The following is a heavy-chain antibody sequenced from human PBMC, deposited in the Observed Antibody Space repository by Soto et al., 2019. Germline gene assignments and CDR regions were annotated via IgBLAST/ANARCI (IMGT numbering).Heavy chain of an antibody. Sequence: ASVKVSCKASGYTFTGYYMHWVRQAPGQGLEWMGWINPNSGGTNYAQKFQGWVTMTRDTSISTAYMELSRLRSDDTAVYYCARAGRNYGGRVYYGSRSYSPLGAFDIWGQGTMVTVSS. CDR2: INPNSGGT. J-gene: IGHJ3*02. CDR3: ARAGRNYGGRVYYGSRSYSPLGAFDI. CDR1: GYTFTGYY. V-gene: IGHV1-2*04. D-gene: IGHD3-10*01.